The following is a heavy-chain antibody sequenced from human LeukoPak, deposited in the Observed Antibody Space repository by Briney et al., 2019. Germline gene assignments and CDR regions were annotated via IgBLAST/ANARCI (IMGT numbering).Heavy chain of an antibody. CDR2: IYYSGGT. CDR3: ARAPRWLQDYFNS. CDR1: GGSISSSTYY. Sequence: KSSETLSLTCTVSGGSISSSTYYWGWIRQSPGKGLEWIGSIYYSGGTYYNPSLKRRVTISVDTSKNQFSLKVNSVTAADTALYYCARAPRWLQDYFNSWGQGTLVTVSS. D-gene: IGHD5-24*01. J-gene: IGHJ4*02. V-gene: IGHV4-39*07.